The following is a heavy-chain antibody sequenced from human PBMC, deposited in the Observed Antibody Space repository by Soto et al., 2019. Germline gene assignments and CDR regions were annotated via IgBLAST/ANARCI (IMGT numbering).Heavy chain of an antibody. D-gene: IGHD3-22*01. CDR2: IIPILGIA. Sequence: GASVKVSCKASGGTFSSYTISWVRQAPGQGLEWMGRIIPILGIANYAQKFQGRVTITADKSTSTAYMELRSLRSDDTAVYYCARVFFRLFAFDIWGQGTTVTV. CDR3: ARVFFRLFAFDI. CDR1: GGTFSSYT. J-gene: IGHJ3*02. V-gene: IGHV1-69*02.